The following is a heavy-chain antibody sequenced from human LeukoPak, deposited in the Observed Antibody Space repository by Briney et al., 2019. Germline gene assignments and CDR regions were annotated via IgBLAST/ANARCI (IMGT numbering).Heavy chain of an antibody. D-gene: IGHD3-10*01. Sequence: PGGSLRLSCAASGFTFSSYSMNWVRQAPGKGLEWVGRIKSKTDGGTTDYAAPVKGRFTISRDDSKNTLYLQMNSLKTEDTAVYYCTTDLALWFGELLTDYWGQGTLVTVSS. V-gene: IGHV3-15*01. CDR1: GFTFSSYS. CDR3: TTDLALWFGELLTDY. J-gene: IGHJ4*02. CDR2: IKSKTDGGTT.